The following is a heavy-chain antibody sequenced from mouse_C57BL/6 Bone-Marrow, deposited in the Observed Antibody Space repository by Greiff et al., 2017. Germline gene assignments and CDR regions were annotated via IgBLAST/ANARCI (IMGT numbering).Heavy chain of an antibody. CDR2: IWWDDDK. CDR1: GFSLSTFGMG. Sequence: ESGPGILQPSQTLSLTCSFSGFSLSTFGMGVGWIRQPSGKGLEWLAHIWWDDDKYYNPALKSRLTISKDTSKNQLFLKIANVDTADTATYCCARMGGNYDAMDYWGQGTSVTVSS. CDR3: ARMGGNYDAMDY. V-gene: IGHV8-8*01. J-gene: IGHJ4*01.